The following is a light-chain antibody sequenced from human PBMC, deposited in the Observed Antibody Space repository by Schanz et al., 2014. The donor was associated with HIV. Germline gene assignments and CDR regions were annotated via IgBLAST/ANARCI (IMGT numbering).Light chain of an antibody. Sequence: QSALTQPPSASGSPGQSITIPCTGSSSDVGGYNYVSWYQQHPGQAPKLIIYEVTKRPSGVPARFSGSKSDNTASLTVSGLQADDEADYYCGSYGGSDNMVFGGGTKLTVL. CDR3: GSYGGSDNMV. J-gene: IGLJ3*02. V-gene: IGLV2-8*01. CDR2: EVT. CDR1: SSDVGGYNY.